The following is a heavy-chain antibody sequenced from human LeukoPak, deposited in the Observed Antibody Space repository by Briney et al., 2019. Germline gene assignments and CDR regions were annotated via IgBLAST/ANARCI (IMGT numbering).Heavy chain of an antibody. Sequence: GGSLRLSCAASGFTFSSYAMSWVRQAPGKGLEWVSYISSSNSTIYYADSVKGRFTISRDNAKNSLYLQMNSLRDEDTAVYYCARSRPSLVVVVAATFDYWGQGTLVTVSS. CDR2: ISSSNSTI. CDR3: ARSRPSLVVVVAATFDY. D-gene: IGHD2-15*01. J-gene: IGHJ4*02. V-gene: IGHV3-48*02. CDR1: GFTFSSYA.